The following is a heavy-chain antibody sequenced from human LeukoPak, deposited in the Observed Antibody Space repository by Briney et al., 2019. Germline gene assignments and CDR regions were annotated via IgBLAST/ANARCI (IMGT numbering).Heavy chain of an antibody. Sequence: SKTLSLTCAVYGGSFSGYYWSWIRQPPGKGLEWIGEINHSGSTNYNPSLKSRVTISVDTSKNQFSLKLSSVTAADTAVYYCARSIAAAGNWYFDLWGRGTLVTVSS. J-gene: IGHJ2*01. CDR1: GGSFSGYY. CDR2: INHSGST. CDR3: ARSIAAAGNWYFDL. V-gene: IGHV4-34*01. D-gene: IGHD6-13*01.